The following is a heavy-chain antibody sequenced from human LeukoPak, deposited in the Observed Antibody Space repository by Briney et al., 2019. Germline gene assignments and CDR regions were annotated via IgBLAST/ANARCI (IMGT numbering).Heavy chain of an antibody. CDR3: ARDMPPQKYYYDSRGYGLV. D-gene: IGHD3-22*01. Sequence: ASVKVSCKASGYTFTGYYKHWVRQAPGQGLEWMAWIIPDSGDTNYAQKFQGRVTMTRDTSISTAYMEVSSLRSDDTAVYYCARDMPPQKYYYDSRGYGLVWGQGTLVTVSS. J-gene: IGHJ1*01. V-gene: IGHV1-2*02. CDR2: IIPDSGDT. CDR1: GYTFTGYY.